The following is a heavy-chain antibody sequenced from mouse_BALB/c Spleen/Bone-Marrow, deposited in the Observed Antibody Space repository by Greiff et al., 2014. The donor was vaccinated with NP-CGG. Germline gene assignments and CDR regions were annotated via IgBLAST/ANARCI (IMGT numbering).Heavy chain of an antibody. Sequence: VQLQQSGPELVKPGASVKISCKASGYTFTDYNMHWVKQSHGKSLEWIVYIYPHNGGNGYNQKFKNKATLTVDSSSSTAYMELRSLTSEDYAVYYCARSRGTTATTYYFDYWGQGTTLTVSS. J-gene: IGHJ2*01. CDR2: IYPHNGGN. CDR1: GYTFTDYN. V-gene: IGHV1S29*02. CDR3: ARSRGTTATTYYFDY. D-gene: IGHD1-2*01.